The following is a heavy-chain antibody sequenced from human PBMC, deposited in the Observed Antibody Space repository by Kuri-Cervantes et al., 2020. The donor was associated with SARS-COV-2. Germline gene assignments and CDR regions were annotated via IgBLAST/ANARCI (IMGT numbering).Heavy chain of an antibody. Sequence: SQTLSLTCAVYGGSFSGYYWSWIRQPPGKGLEWIGEINHSGSTNYNPSLKSRVTISVDTSKNQFSLKTSSVIAADTALYYCARGAHHIQFRGEVDSWSQEPWSPSPQ. CDR1: GGSFSGYY. V-gene: IGHV4-34*01. J-gene: IGHJ5*01. D-gene: IGHD5-24*01. CDR3: ARGAHHIQFRGEVDS. CDR2: INHSGST.